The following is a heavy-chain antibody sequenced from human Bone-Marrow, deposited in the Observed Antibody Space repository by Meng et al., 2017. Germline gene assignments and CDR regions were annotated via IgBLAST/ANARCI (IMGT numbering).Heavy chain of an antibody. D-gene: IGHD3-9*01. CDR2: IWYDGSNK. J-gene: IGHJ4*02. CDR1: GFTFSSYG. Sequence: GGSLRLSCAASGFTFSSYGMHWVRQAPGKGLEWVAVIWYDGSNKYYADSVKGRFTISRDNSKNTLYLQMNSLRAEDTAVYYCAAESRYFDWLPTYWGQGTLVTVSS. CDR3: AAESRYFDWLPTY. V-gene: IGHV3-33*01.